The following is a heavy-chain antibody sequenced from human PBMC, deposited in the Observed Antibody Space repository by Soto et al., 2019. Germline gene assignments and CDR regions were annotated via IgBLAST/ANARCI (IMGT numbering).Heavy chain of an antibody. J-gene: IGHJ4*02. Sequence: GGSLRLSCAASGFTFSSYAMHWVRQAPGKGLEWVAVISYDGSNKYYADSVKGRFTISRDNSKNTLYLQMNSLRAEDTAVYYCARRTGYILYWGQGTLVTVSS. D-gene: IGHD1-1*01. CDR1: GFTFSSYA. CDR2: ISYDGSNK. CDR3: ARRTGYILY. V-gene: IGHV3-30-3*01.